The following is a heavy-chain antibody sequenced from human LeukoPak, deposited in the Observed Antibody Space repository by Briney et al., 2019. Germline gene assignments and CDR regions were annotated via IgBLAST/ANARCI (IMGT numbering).Heavy chain of an antibody. CDR3: ARGIYGDPPAIDQ. CDR1: GFTFNSFW. CDR2: LNIDGTRA. D-gene: IGHD4-17*01. J-gene: IGHJ4*02. Sequence: GESLKISCTASGFTFNSFWMHCVRQVPGKGLEWVSRLNIDGTRATYAEFVEGRFTVSRDNTKNMVWLQMNSLRVDDTAVYYCARGIYGDPPAIDQWGQGTLVTVSS. V-gene: IGHV3-74*01.